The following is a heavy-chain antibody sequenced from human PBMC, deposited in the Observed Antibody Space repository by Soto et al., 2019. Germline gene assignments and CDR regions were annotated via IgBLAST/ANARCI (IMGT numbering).Heavy chain of an antibody. D-gene: IGHD4-17*01. CDR1: GDSIMSIYH. Sequence: SETLSLTCAVSGDSIMSIYHWAWIRQHPWKGLELIGYIYYSGSTYYNPSLKSRVSISVDTSKNQFSLKLSSVTAADPAVSYCARTDYGAYAWGGYYGMDVWGQGTTVTVSS. V-gene: IGHV4-31*11. J-gene: IGHJ6*02. CDR2: IYYSGST. CDR3: ARTDYGAYAWGGYYGMDV.